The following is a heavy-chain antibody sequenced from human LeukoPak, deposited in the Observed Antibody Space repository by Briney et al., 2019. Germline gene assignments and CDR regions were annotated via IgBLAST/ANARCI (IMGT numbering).Heavy chain of an antibody. CDR3: ARERMYSSSGSTYPYYDY. CDR2: IKPDGSEK. Sequence: PGGSLRLSCAASGFTFSSYWMSWVRQSPGKGLEWVANIKPDGSEKYFMDSVKGRFTISRDNAKNALYLEMNSLRAEDTAEYFCARERMYSSSGSTYPYYDYWGQGTLVTVSS. D-gene: IGHD3-10*01. J-gene: IGHJ4*02. CDR1: GFTFSSYW. V-gene: IGHV3-7*01.